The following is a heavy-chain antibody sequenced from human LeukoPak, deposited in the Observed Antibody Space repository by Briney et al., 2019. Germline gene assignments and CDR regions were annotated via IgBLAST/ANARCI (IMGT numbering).Heavy chain of an antibody. J-gene: IGHJ4*02. Sequence: SLRLSCXASGFTXXSYGMHWVRQAPGKGLEWVAVISYDGSNKYYADSVKGRFTISRDNSKNTLYLQMNSLRAEDTAVYYCAKGYYYDSSGSLYYFDYWGQGTLVTVSS. CDR2: ISYDGSNK. D-gene: IGHD3-22*01. V-gene: IGHV3-30*18. CDR3: AKGYYYDSSGSLYYFDY. CDR1: GFTXXSYG.